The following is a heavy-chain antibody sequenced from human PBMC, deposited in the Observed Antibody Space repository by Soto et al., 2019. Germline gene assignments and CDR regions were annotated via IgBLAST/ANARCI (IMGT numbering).Heavy chain of an antibody. CDR2: IKQDGSDK. CDR1: GYNFENDW. CDR3: ARDTTGILDY. V-gene: IGHV3-7*01. D-gene: IGHD1-1*01. J-gene: IGHJ4*02. Sequence: EVQLVESGGGLVQPGGSLRLSCAACGYNFENDWMAWVRQAPGKGLEWVANIKQDGSDKNYVDSVKGRFTISRDNAKNSLYLQMNSLRAEDSAVYSCARDTTGILDYWGQGTLVTASS.